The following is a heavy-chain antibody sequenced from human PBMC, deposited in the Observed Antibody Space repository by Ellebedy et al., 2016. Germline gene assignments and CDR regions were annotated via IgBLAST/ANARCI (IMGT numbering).Heavy chain of an antibody. V-gene: IGHV3-23*01. CDR1: GFTFKTYA. Sequence: GGSLRLSXAASGFTFKTYAMSWVRQAPGEGLEWVSTLSGSGPKTYYADPVQGRFTISRDNSKSTLYLQMNSLRAEDTAVYYCAKHETDGDYYFDLWGRGTLVTVSS. CDR3: AKHETDGDYYFDL. D-gene: IGHD2-21*01. CDR2: LSGSGPKT. J-gene: IGHJ2*01.